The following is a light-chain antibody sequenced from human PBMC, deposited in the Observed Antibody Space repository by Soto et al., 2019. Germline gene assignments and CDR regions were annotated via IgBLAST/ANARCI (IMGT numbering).Light chain of an antibody. CDR3: SSYTSSSTRV. CDR2: EVS. V-gene: IGLV2-14*01. CDR1: SSDVGGYNY. J-gene: IGLJ1*01. Sequence: QSVLTQPASVSGSPGQSITISCTGTSSDVGGYNYVSWYQQHPGKAPNLMIYEVSNRPSGVSNLFSGSKSGNTASLTISGLQAEDEADYYCSSYTSSSTRVFGTGTKVTVL.